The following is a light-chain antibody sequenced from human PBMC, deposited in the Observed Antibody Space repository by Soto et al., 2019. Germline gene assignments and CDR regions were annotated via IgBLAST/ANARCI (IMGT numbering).Light chain of an antibody. CDR2: GAS. CDR1: QSVSSSY. V-gene: IGKV3D-20*02. Sequence: EIVLTQSPGTLSLSPWERATLSCRASQSVSSSYLAWYQQKPGQAPRLLIYGASNRATGIPDRFSGSGSGTDFTLTINSLEPEDFAVYYCQQRDSWPITFGQGTRLEI. CDR3: QQRDSWPIT. J-gene: IGKJ5*01.